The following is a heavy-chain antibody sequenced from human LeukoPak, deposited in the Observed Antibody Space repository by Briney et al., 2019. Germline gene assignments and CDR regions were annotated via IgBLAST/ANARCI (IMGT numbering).Heavy chain of an antibody. Sequence: SETLSLTCDVSGGSVTSTNWWTWVRQPPGKGLEWIGEVHLDGRTNYNTSLKSRIIMSVDLPDSHISLKLTSATAADAADDYGGKEGGFYRPLDYSGQGTLVTVSS. D-gene: IGHD3-3*01. CDR1: GGSVTSTNW. CDR2: VHLDGRT. CDR3: GKEGGFYRPLDY. V-gene: IGHV4-4*02. J-gene: IGHJ4*02.